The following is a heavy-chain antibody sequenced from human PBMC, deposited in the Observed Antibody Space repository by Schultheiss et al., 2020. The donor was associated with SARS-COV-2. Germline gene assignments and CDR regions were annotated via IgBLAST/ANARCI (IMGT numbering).Heavy chain of an antibody. D-gene: IGHD3-10*01. Sequence: SVKVSCKASGGTFSSYAISWVRQAPGQGLEWMGGIIPIFGTANYAQKFQGRVTITADESTSTAYMELSSLRSEDTAVYYCARDRGVAGHYYYGMDVWGQGTTVTVSS. V-gene: IGHV1-69*13. J-gene: IGHJ6*02. CDR1: GGTFSSYA. CDR3: ARDRGVAGHYYYGMDV. CDR2: IIPIFGTA.